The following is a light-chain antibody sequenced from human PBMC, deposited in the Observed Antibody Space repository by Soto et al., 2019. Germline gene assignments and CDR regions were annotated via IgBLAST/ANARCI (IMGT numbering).Light chain of an antibody. V-gene: IGKV3-11*01. CDR2: DAS. CDR1: QSISIY. CDR3: QQHSNWLT. J-gene: IGKJ4*01. Sequence: EIVLTQSPATLSLSPGERATLSCRASQSISIYLAWYQQKPGQPPRLLIYDASNRATGIPARFSGSGSRTDFTLTISSLEPEDFAVYYCQQHSNWLTFGGGTKVEIK.